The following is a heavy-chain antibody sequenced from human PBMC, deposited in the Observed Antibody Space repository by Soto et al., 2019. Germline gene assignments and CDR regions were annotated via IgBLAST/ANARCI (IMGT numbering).Heavy chain of an antibody. Sequence: VQLVQSGAEVKRPGSSVKVSCKAPVGTFSDYNIAWVRQARGQGLEWMGRIIPKLGITNYAHKFQDRVRITADKATSTAYMELTSLRYEDTAVYLCARVEGTRTTNFYHYIDVWGEGTSVTVS. CDR3: ARVEGTRTTNFYHYIDV. D-gene: IGHD2-8*01. CDR2: IIPKLGIT. V-gene: IGHV1-69*02. J-gene: IGHJ6*03. CDR1: VGTFSDYN.